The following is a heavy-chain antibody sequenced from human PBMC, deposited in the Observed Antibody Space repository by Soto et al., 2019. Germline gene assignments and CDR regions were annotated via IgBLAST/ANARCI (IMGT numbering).Heavy chain of an antibody. CDR3: ARARRTESHYDSSGYTAEYFQY. V-gene: IGHV3-21*01. D-gene: IGHD3-22*01. CDR2: ISSSSSYI. CDR1: GFTFSSYS. J-gene: IGHJ1*01. Sequence: PGGSLRLSCAASGFTFSSYSMNWVRQAPGKGLEWVSSISSSSSYIYYADSVKGRFTISRDNAKNSLYLQMNSLRAEDTAVYYCARARRTESHYDSSGYTAEYFQYWGQGT.